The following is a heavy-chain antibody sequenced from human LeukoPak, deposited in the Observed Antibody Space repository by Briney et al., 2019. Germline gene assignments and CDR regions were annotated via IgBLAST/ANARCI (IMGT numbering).Heavy chain of an antibody. CDR2: INAGNGNT. V-gene: IGHV1-3*01. D-gene: IGHD3-22*01. Sequence: ASVKVSCKASGYTFTSYAMHWVRQAPGQRLEWMGWINAGNGNTKYSQKFQGRVTITRDTSASTAYMELSSLRSEDTAVYYCARDYYDSSGYYEFHYYGMDVWGQGTTVTVSS. J-gene: IGHJ6*02. CDR3: ARDYYDSSGYYEFHYYGMDV. CDR1: GYTFTSYA.